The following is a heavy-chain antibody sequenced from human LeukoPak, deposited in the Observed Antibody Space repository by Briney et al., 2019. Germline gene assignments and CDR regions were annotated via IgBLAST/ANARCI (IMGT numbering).Heavy chain of an antibody. CDR3: ARFGLPNSSSGAFDI. CDR2: IYSGGST. D-gene: IGHD3/OR15-3a*01. Sequence: GGSLRLSCAASGFTVSSNYMSWVRQAPGKGLEWVSVIYSGGSTYYADSVKGRFTISRDNSKNTLYLQMNSLRAEDTAVYYCARFGLPNSSSGAFDIWGQGTMVTVSS. CDR1: GFTVSSNY. J-gene: IGHJ3*02. V-gene: IGHV3-53*01.